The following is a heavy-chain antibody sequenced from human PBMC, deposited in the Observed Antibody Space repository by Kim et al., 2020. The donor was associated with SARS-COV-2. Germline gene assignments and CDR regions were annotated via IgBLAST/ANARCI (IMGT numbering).Heavy chain of an antibody. J-gene: IGHJ5*01. CDR3: ARDKAAGSGWSDS. D-gene: IGHD6-19*01. CDR2: IKYDGSEQ. CDR1: GFSLGNYW. Sequence: GGSLRLSCEASGFSLGNYWMSWVRQAPGKGSQWVSNIKYDGSEQIYVDSVRGRFTVSRDIAKNSMYLQMNSLRVEDTAVYYCARDKAAGSGWSDSWGQGT. V-gene: IGHV3-7*01.